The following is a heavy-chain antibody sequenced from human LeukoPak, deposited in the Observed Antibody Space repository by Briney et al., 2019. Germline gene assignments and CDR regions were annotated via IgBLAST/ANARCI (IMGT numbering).Heavy chain of an antibody. CDR3: ARVGSDWNDVRYNWFDP. CDR2: IFQSGST. D-gene: IGHD1-1*01. Sequence: SQTLSLTCAVSGGSISSGDYSWSWIRQPPGKGLEWIGYIFQSGSTYYNPSLKSRVTLSVDRSKNQFSLKLSSVTAADTAVYYCARVGSDWNDVRYNWFDPWGQGTLVTVSS. CDR1: GGSISSGDYS. J-gene: IGHJ5*02. V-gene: IGHV4-30-2*01.